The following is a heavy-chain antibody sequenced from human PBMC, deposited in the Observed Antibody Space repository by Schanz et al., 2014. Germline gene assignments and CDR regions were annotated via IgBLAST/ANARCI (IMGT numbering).Heavy chain of an antibody. CDR3: ARDGEAAADCDY. Sequence: QVQLVQSGAEVKKPGASVRVSCKASGYSFTTYDVNWVRQATGQGLEWMGWMNPTTGNRGYAQNFQGRVIMTEDTSTDTAYVELSRLTSEDTAVYYCARDGEAAADCDYWGQGTLVTVSS. CDR2: MNPTTGNR. J-gene: IGHJ4*02. CDR1: GYSFTTYD. D-gene: IGHD6-13*01. V-gene: IGHV1-8*01.